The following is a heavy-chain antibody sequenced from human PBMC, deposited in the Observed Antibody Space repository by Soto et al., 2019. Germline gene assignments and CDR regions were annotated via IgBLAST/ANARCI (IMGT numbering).Heavy chain of an antibody. Sequence: SETVSLTCTVSGGSISSSSYYWGWIRQPPGKGLEWIGSIYYSGSTYYNPSLKSRVTISVDTSKNQFSLKLSSVTAADTAVYYCARPPSSGKDYWGQGTLVTVSS. J-gene: IGHJ4*02. V-gene: IGHV4-39*01. CDR3: ARPPSSGKDY. CDR1: GGSISSSSYY. D-gene: IGHD6-19*01. CDR2: IYYSGST.